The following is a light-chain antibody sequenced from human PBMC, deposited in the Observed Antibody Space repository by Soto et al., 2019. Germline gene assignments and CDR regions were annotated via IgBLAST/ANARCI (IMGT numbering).Light chain of an antibody. V-gene: IGKV1-5*03. CDR2: KAS. CDR1: QSISSW. J-gene: IGKJ2*01. CDR3: QQYNSHSSYT. Sequence: DIQMTQSPSTLSASVEDRVTITCRASQSISSWLAWYQQKPGKAPKLLIYKASSLGSGVPSRFSGSGSGTEFTLTISSLQPDDFATYYCQQYNSHSSYTFGQGTKLEIK.